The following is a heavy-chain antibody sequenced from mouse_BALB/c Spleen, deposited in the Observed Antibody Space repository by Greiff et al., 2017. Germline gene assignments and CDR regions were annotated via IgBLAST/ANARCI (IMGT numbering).Heavy chain of an antibody. J-gene: IGHJ1*01. CDR1: GFTFSSFG. CDR3: ARDGNVYWYFDV. D-gene: IGHD1-2*01. Sequence: EVMVVESGGGLVQPGGSRKLSCAASGFTFSSFGMHWVRQAPEKGLEWVAYISSGSSTIYYADTVKGRFTISRDNPKNTLFLQMTSLRSEDTAMYYCARDGNVYWYFDVWGAGTTVTVSS. CDR2: ISSGSSTI. V-gene: IGHV5-17*02.